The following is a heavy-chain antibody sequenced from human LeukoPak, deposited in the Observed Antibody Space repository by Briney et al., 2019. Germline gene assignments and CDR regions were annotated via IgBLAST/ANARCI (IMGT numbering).Heavy chain of an antibody. D-gene: IGHD3-10*01. CDR3: ARPPPYYYYYYYYMDV. Sequence: GGSLRLSCTASGFTFGDYAMSWVRQAPGKGLEWVSGISGSGGSTYYADSVKGRFTISRDNSKSTLYLLMNSLRAEDTAVYYCARPPPYYYYYYYYMDVWGKGTTVTISS. J-gene: IGHJ6*03. V-gene: IGHV3-23*01. CDR2: ISGSGGST. CDR1: GFTFGDYA.